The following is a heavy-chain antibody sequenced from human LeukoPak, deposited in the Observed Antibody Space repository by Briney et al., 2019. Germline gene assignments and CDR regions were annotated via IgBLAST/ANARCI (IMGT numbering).Heavy chain of an antibody. D-gene: IGHD3-9*01. CDR1: GFTFSSYS. CDR2: ISSSSSYI. V-gene: IGHV3-21*01. CDR3: ARDRYDILTGVFDY. J-gene: IGHJ4*02. Sequence: GGSLRLSCAASGFTFSSYSMNWVRQAPGKGLEWVSSISSSSSYIYYADSVKGRFTISRDNAKNSLYLQMNSLRAEDTAVYYCARDRYDILTGVFDYWGQGTLVTVSS.